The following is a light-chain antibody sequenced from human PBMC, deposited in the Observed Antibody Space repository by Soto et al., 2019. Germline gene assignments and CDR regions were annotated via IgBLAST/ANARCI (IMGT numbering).Light chain of an antibody. CDR3: SSYTSSNTLV. CDR1: SSDVGAYNF. Sequence: QSALTQPASVSGSPGQSITISCTGTSSDVGAYNFFSWYQQHPGKAPKLMIFEVSDRPSGVSNRFSGSKSGNTASLTISGLQAEDEADYYCSSYTSSNTLVFGGGTKLTVL. V-gene: IGLV2-14*01. J-gene: IGLJ2*01. CDR2: EVS.